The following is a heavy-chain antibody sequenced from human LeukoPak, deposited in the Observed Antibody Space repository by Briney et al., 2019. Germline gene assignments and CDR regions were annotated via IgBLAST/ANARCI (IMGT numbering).Heavy chain of an antibody. V-gene: IGHV1-18*01. D-gene: IGHD3-22*01. CDR1: GYTVTSYG. CDR2: ISAYNGNT. Sequence: GASVKVSCKASGYTVTSYGISWVRQAPGQGLEWMGWISAYNGNTNYAQKLQGRVTMTTDTSTSTAYMELRSLRSDDTAVYYCARRIGYYYDSSGPRLDYFDYWGQGTLVTVSS. CDR3: ARRIGYYYDSSGPRLDYFDY. J-gene: IGHJ4*02.